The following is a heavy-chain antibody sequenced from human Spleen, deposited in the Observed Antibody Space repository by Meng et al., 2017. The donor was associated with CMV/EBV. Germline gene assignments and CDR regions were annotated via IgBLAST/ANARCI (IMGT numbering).Heavy chain of an antibody. CDR3: ARERTYSGYDPEYFLH. CDR2: INPTSGST. V-gene: IGHV1-46*01. Sequence: ASVKVSCKTSGYTFTSYSMHWVRQAPGQGLEWMGIINPTSGSTSYAQNFQGRVTMTRDTSTSTVHMELSSLKSEDTAVYYCARERTYSGYDPEYFLHWGQGTLVTVSS. D-gene: IGHD5-12*01. CDR1: GYTFTSYS. J-gene: IGHJ1*01.